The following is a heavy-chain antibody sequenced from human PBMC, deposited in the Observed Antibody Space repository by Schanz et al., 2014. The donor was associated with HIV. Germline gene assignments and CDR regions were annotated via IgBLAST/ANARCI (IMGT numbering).Heavy chain of an antibody. CDR3: AKIRGTRGAYDGMDV. V-gene: IGHV3-21*04. CDR2: ISSSSSYI. J-gene: IGHJ6*02. D-gene: IGHD3-10*01. CDR1: GFTFSSYS. Sequence: VQLVESGGGVVQPGRSLRLSCAASGFTFSSYSMNWVRQAPGKGLEWVSSISSSSSYIYYADSVKGRFTISRDNSKNTMFLQMNSLRVEDTAIYYCAKIRGTRGAYDGMDVWGQGTTVTVSS.